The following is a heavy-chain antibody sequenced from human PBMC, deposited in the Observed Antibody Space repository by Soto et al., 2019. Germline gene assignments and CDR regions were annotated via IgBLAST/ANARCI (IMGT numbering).Heavy chain of an antibody. D-gene: IGHD6-25*01. CDR2: IYWDDDK. Sequence: QITLKESGPPLVKPTQTLTLTCTFSGFSLSTSGVGVGWIRQPPGTALEWLALIYWDDDKRYSPSLKSRLTITKDPSTNQVVLTMTNMDPVDTGKYYCAHTFSSGTFDYWGQGTLGHVSS. V-gene: IGHV2-5*02. CDR3: AHTFSSGTFDY. CDR1: GFSLSTSGVG. J-gene: IGHJ4*01.